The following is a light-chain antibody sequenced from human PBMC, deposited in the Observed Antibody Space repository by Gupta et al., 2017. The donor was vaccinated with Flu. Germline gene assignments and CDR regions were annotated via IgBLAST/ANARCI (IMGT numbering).Light chain of an antibody. J-gene: IGLJ1*01. CDR2: EVS. CDR1: SSDVGGYNY. CDR3: SSYTSSSTRV. Sequence: QSALTQPASVSGSPGQSITISCTGTSSDVGGYNYVSWYQQHPGKAPKLMIYEVSNRPSGVSNRGSGSKSGNTASLNISGLQAEDEADYDCSSYTSSSTRVFGTGTKVTVL. V-gene: IGLV2-14*01.